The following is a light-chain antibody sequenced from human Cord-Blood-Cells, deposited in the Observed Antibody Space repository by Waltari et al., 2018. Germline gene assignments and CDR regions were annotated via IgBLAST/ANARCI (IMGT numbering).Light chain of an antibody. J-gene: IGKJ4*01. CDR2: GAS. V-gene: IGKV3-15*01. CDR3: QQYNNWPLT. CDR1: QRVSSN. Sequence: IVITQSPATLSVSPGESATLSCRASQRVSSNLAWYQQKPGQAPRLLIYGASTRATGIPARFSGSGSGTEFTLTISSLQSEDFAVYYCQQYNNWPLTFGGGTKVEIK.